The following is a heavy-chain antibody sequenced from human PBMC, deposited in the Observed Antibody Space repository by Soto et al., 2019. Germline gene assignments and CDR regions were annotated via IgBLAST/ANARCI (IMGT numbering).Heavy chain of an antibody. D-gene: IGHD4-17*01. V-gene: IGHV1-2*04. CDR2: INPNSGGT. Sequence: SVKVSCKASGYTFTGYYMHWVRQAPGQGLEWMGWINPNSGGTNYAQKFQGWVTMTRDTSISTAYMELSRLRSDDTAVYYCAREMTTVTTAAYYYYYYGMDGWGQGTTVTVSS. J-gene: IGHJ6*02. CDR1: GYTFTGYY. CDR3: AREMTTVTTAAYYYYYYGMDG.